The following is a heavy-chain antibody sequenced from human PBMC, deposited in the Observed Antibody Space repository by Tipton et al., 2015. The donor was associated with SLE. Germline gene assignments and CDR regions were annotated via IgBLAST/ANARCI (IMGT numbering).Heavy chain of an antibody. V-gene: IGHV4-39*01. CDR3: ARHRDSGDYYFDF. CDR2: IYYTGST. CDR1: GDSIRSSPYY. Sequence: TLSLTCTVSGDSIRSSPYYWGWIRQPPGKGLEWIGSIYYTGSTYYNPPLRSRLSISVDTSENQFSLKLSSVTAADTAVYYCARHRDSGDYYFDFRGQGTLVTVSS. D-gene: IGHD1-26*01. J-gene: IGHJ4*02.